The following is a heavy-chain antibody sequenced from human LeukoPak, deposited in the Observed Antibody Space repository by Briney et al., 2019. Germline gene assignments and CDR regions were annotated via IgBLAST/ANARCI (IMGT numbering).Heavy chain of an antibody. Sequence: ASVKVSCKASGYTFTSYGISWVRQAPGQGLEWMGWISAYNGNTNYAQKLQGRVTMTTDTSTSTAYMELRSLRSDDTAVYYCARRGYCSSTSCYSYYYYYYMDVWGKGTTVTVSS. V-gene: IGHV1-18*01. D-gene: IGHD2-2*01. CDR3: ARRGYCSSTSCYSYYYYYYMDV. J-gene: IGHJ6*03. CDR1: GYTFTSYG. CDR2: ISAYNGNT.